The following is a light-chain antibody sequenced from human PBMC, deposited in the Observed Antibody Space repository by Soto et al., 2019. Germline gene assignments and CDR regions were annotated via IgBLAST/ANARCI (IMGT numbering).Light chain of an antibody. CDR2: WAS. CDR1: QSVLISSSNKNY. J-gene: IGKJ2*01. CDR3: QHRGT. Sequence: DIVMTQSPDSLAVSLGERATINCKSSQSVLISSSNKNYLGWDQQKPGQPPKLLISWASTRESGVPDRFSGSGSGTDFTLTISSLQAEDVAVYYCQHRGTFGQGTKLEIK. V-gene: IGKV4-1*01.